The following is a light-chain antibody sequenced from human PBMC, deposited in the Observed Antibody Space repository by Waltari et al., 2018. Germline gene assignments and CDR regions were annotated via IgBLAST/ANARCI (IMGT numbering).Light chain of an antibody. J-gene: IGLJ3*02. CDR2: DVS. V-gene: IGLV2-14*01. CDR1: SSDVGFYNY. Sequence: QSALTQPASVSGSPGQSITISCTGTSSDVGFYNYVSWYQQHPGKAPKLMIYDVSEWPSGVSNRFSGSKAGNTASLTISGLQAEDEAYYYCNSYAGSSSWVFGGGTKLTVL. CDR3: NSYAGSSSWV.